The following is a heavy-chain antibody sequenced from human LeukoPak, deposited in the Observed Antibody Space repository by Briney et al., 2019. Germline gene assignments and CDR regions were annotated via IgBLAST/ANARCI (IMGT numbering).Heavy chain of an antibody. CDR1: GGSISSSGYY. Sequence: SETLSLTCTVSGGSISSSGYYWGWIRQPPGKGLEWIGSIYYSGSTYYNPSLKSRVTISVDTSKNQFSLKLSSVTAADTAVYYCARKPALKYSSSYYFDYWGQGTLVTVSS. CDR3: ARKPALKYSSSYYFDY. V-gene: IGHV4-39*01. D-gene: IGHD6-6*01. CDR2: IYYSGST. J-gene: IGHJ4*02.